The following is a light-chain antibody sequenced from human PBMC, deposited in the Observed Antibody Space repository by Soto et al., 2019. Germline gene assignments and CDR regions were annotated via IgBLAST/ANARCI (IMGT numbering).Light chain of an antibody. V-gene: IGKV3D-15*01. J-gene: IGKJ1*01. Sequence: EIVLTQSPFTLSFSPWERATRSFMASHSLTRNLAWYQHKPGQSPRLLIYGAFNRVTGIPVRFSGSGSGTEFTLTISSLQPDDFATYYCQQYNSYSPGWTFGQGTKVDI. CDR3: QQYNSYSPGWT. CDR2: GAF. CDR1: HSLTRN.